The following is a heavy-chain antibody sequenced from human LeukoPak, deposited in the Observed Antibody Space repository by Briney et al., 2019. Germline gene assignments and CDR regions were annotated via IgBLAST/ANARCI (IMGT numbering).Heavy chain of an antibody. Sequence: PSETLSLTCTVSGASISSGNDYWSWIRQPAGKGLEWIGSIYYSGSTYYNPSLKSRVTISVDTSKNQFSLKLSSVTAADTAVYYCARTYYYDSSGYYYNVFAFDIWGQGTMVTVSS. D-gene: IGHD3-22*01. CDR2: IYYSGST. CDR1: GASISSGNDY. J-gene: IGHJ3*02. V-gene: IGHV4-39*07. CDR3: ARTYYYDSSGYYYNVFAFDI.